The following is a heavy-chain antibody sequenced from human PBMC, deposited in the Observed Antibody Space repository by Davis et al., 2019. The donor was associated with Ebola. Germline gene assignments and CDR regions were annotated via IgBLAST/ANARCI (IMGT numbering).Heavy chain of an antibody. J-gene: IGHJ4*02. Sequence: ASVKVSCKASGYSFTDYYIHWVRPASPRGLACMGRFNPNTGDTRHQQQFQGRVTMTGDTSISTAYMELSTLRSDDAAVYYCARDAKRGEYSFGYSYYFDYWGQGSLVTVSS. D-gene: IGHD5-18*01. CDR3: ARDAKRGEYSFGYSYYFDY. CDR1: GYSFTDYY. V-gene: IGHV1-2*06. CDR2: FNPNTGDT.